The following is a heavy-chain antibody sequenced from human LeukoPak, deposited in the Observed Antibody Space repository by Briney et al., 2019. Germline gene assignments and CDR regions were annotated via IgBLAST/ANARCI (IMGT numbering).Heavy chain of an antibody. Sequence: SETLSLTCAVSGYSISSGYYWGWIRQPPGKGLEWIGSIYHSGSTYYNPSLKSRVTISVDTSKNQFSLKLSSVTAADTAVYYCARVMITFGGVIVTYYYYGMDVWGKGTTVTVPS. CDR1: GYSISSGYY. D-gene: IGHD3-16*02. CDR2: IYHSGST. J-gene: IGHJ6*04. CDR3: ARVMITFGGVIVTYYYYGMDV. V-gene: IGHV4-38-2*01.